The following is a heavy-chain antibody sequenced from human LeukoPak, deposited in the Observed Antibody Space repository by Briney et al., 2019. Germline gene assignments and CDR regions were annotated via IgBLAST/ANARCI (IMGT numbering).Heavy chain of an antibody. V-gene: IGHV4-59*08. Sequence: SETLSLTCTVSDASISGSYWSWIRQSPGKGLEWVGYIYYTGDSNSNPSLKSRVAISLDTSKNQISLNIVSVTAADPAVYYCARHEFASPFDSWGQGTLVTVSS. J-gene: IGHJ4*02. CDR3: ARHEFASPFDS. D-gene: IGHD2-21*01. CDR2: IYYTGDS. CDR1: DASISGSY.